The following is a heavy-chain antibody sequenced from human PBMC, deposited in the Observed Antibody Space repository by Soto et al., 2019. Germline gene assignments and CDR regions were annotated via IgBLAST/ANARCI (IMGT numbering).Heavy chain of an antibody. CDR1: GYSFTSYW. CDR2: IYPGDSDT. V-gene: IGHV5-51*01. Sequence: GESLKISCKGSGYSFTSYWIGWVRQMPGKGLEWMGIIYPGDSDTRYSPSFQGQVTISADKSISTAYLQWSSLKASDTAMYYCARHGVAAAGYYYYGMDVWRQGTTVTVSS. D-gene: IGHD6-13*01. J-gene: IGHJ6*02. CDR3: ARHGVAAAGYYYYGMDV.